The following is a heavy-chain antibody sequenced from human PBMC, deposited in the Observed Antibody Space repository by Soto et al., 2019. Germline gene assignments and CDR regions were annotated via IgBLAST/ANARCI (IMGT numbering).Heavy chain of an antibody. Sequence: LSLTCSVSGGSMSEYFWSWIRQSPGKGLEWIGYIYYLGSTDYSPSLKSRVTISVDTSKRQFSLRLTSVTAADTAVYYCARDGYDGSGSPYPAYWGPGTQVTVSS. CDR3: ARDGYDGSGSPYPAY. CDR1: GGSMSEYF. J-gene: IGHJ4*02. V-gene: IGHV4-59*01. D-gene: IGHD3-10*01. CDR2: IYYLGST.